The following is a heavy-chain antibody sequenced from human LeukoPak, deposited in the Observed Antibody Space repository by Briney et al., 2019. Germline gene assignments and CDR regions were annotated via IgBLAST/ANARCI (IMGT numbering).Heavy chain of an antibody. V-gene: IGHV3-30*03. J-gene: IGHJ6*02. CDR1: GLMFSRSG. CDR3: ARSLSTGYFNYGMDV. D-gene: IGHD1-14*01. Sequence: GGSLRLSCAVSGLMFSRSGMFWDRQAPGKGPEWVAVVSYDGSHEDYVDSVKGRFTISRDNSQNTLYLHLRSLRPEDTAVYYCARSLSTGYFNYGMDVWGQGATVTVSS. CDR2: VSYDGSHE.